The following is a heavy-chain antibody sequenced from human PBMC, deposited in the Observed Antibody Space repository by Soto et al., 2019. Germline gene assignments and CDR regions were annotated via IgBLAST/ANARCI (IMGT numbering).Heavy chain of an antibody. CDR2: ISSGSTTI. D-gene: IGHD5-12*01. CDR3: AREMATITEIDY. J-gene: IGHJ4*02. V-gene: IGHV3-48*02. Sequence: PGGSLRLSCAASGFTFSSYSMNWVRQAPGKGLEWVSYISSGSTTIYYADSVKGQFTISRDNARNSLYLQMNSLRDEDTALYYCAREMATITEIDYWGQGTLVTVSS. CDR1: GFTFSSYS.